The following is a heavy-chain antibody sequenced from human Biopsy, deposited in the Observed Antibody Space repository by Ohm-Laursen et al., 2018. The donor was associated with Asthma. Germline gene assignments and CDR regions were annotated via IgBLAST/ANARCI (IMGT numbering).Heavy chain of an antibody. CDR3: ARGDSSNWSHYYFDY. Sequence: SLRLSCSASGFSRDDYAMYWVRQAPGKGLEWVSVISWNSGHIAYADSVKGRFTISRDTAKNSLYLQMNNLRVEDTAFYYCARGDSSNWSHYYFDYWGQGTLVTVSS. V-gene: IGHV3-9*01. CDR2: ISWNSGHI. J-gene: IGHJ4*02. CDR1: GFSRDDYA. D-gene: IGHD3-22*01.